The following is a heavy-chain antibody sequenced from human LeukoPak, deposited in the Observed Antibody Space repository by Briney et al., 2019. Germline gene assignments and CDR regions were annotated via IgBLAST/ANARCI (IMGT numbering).Heavy chain of an antibody. V-gene: IGHV3-74*01. Sequence: PGGSQRLSCAASGFTFSSYWMHWVRQAPGKGLVWVSRINSDGSTISYADSAKGRFTISRDNAENTLYLQMNSLRAEDTAVYYCATSPAGRDEYWGQGTLVTVSS. CDR2: INSDGSTI. J-gene: IGHJ4*02. CDR3: ATSPAGRDEY. D-gene: IGHD6-13*01. CDR1: GFTFSSYW.